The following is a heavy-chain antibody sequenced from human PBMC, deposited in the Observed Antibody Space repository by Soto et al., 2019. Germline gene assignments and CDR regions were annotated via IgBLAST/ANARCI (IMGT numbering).Heavy chain of an antibody. V-gene: IGHV3-30*18. Sequence: GGSLRLSCAASGFTFSSYGMHWVRQAPGKGLEWVAVISYDGSNKYYADSVKGRFTISRDNSKNTLYLQMNSLRAEDTAVYYCAKSRDCSGGSCNYNWFDPWGQGTLVTVSS. J-gene: IGHJ5*02. CDR3: AKSRDCSGGSCNYNWFDP. CDR2: ISYDGSNK. CDR1: GFTFSSYG. D-gene: IGHD2-15*01.